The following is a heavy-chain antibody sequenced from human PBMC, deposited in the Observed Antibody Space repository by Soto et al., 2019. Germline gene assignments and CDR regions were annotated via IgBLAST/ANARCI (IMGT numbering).Heavy chain of an antibody. Sequence: GGSLRLSCAPSGFPCSSYGMQWVRQAPGKGLAWVAVISYDGSTKYYADSVKGRFTISRDNSKNTLYLQMNSLRAEDTAVYYCARARPDYSTLDVWGQGTPVTVSS. CDR1: GFPCSSYG. CDR2: ISYDGSTK. D-gene: IGHD4-4*01. V-gene: IGHV3-30*03. CDR3: ARARPDYSTLDV. J-gene: IGHJ6*02.